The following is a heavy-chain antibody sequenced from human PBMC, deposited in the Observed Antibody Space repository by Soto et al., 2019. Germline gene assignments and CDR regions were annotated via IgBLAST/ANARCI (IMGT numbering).Heavy chain of an antibody. D-gene: IGHD3-3*01. V-gene: IGHV1-58*01. CDR3: AARLRFLEWLPPVDGMDV. Sequence: SVKVSCKASGFTFTSSAVQWVRQARGQRLEWIGWIVVGSGNTNYAQKFQERVTITRDMSTSTAYMELSSLRSEDTAVYYCAARLRFLEWLPPVDGMDVWGQGTTVTVSS. CDR2: IVVGSGNT. J-gene: IGHJ6*02. CDR1: GFTFTSSA.